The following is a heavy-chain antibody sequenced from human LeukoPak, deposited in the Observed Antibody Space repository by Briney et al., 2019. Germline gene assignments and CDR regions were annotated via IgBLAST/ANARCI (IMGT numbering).Heavy chain of an antibody. Sequence: GESLKISCKGSGYSFSTYWIGWVRQLPGKGLEWMGLINAADSDTRYSPSFQGQVLISVDKSISTAYLQWGNLKATDTAFYYCARVPFTGCSCSRTFYYWGQGTLVTVYS. D-gene: IGHD3-9*01. CDR3: ARVPFTGCSCSRTFYY. CDR2: INAADSDT. CDR1: GYSFSTYW. J-gene: IGHJ4*02. V-gene: IGHV5-51*01.